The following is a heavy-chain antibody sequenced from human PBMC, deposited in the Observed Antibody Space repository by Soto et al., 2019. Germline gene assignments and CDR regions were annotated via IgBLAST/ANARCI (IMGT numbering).Heavy chain of an antibody. CDR2: ISIGGTHT. J-gene: IGHJ4*02. CDR1: GFTFSSYS. V-gene: IGHV3-23*01. Sequence: EVQLLESGGGLVQPGGSLRLSCAVSGFTFSSYSFTWVRQAPGKGLQWVSGISIGGTHTFYADSVKGRFTISRDNSKNTVYLQMHSLRAEDTAVYYCAKWSDYGDLWGQGTLVIVSS. CDR3: AKWSDYGDL.